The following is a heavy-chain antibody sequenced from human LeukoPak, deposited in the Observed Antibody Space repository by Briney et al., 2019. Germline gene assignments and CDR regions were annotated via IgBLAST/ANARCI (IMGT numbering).Heavy chain of an antibody. D-gene: IGHD4-23*01. V-gene: IGHV3-23*01. CDR2: ISGNGVTT. J-gene: IGHJ4*02. CDR1: GFTFSTYA. Sequence: PGGSLRLSXAASGFTFSTYAMGWVRQAPGEGLRWVSSISGNGVTTYYADSVKGRFTISRDNSKHTLYLQINSLRAEDTPLFYCAKALYGGNTVWGQGTLVTVSS. CDR3: AKALYGGNTV.